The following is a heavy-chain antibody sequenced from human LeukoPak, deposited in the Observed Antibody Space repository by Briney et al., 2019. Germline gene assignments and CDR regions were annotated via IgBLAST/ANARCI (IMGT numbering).Heavy chain of an antibody. J-gene: IGHJ5*02. CDR3: ARDHLQGNWFDP. CDR1: GGTFSSHA. Sequence: ASVKVSCTASGGTFSSHAISWVRQAPGQGLEWMGRIIPILGIANYAQKFQGRVTITTDKSTSTAYMELSSLRSEDTAVYYCARDHLQGNWFDPWGQGTLVTVSS. D-gene: IGHD3-3*02. CDR2: IIPILGIA. V-gene: IGHV1-69*04.